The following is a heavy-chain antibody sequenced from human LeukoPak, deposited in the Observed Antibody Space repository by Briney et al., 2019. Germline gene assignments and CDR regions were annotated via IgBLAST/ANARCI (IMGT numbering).Heavy chain of an antibody. CDR3: ARARKNYYYDGSGYSGNDAFDI. J-gene: IGHJ3*02. V-gene: IGHV3-30*02. D-gene: IGHD3-22*01. Sequence: PGGSLRLSCAASGFTFSSYGMHWVRQAPGKGLEWVAFIRYDGSNKYYADSVKGRFTISRDNSKNTLYLQMNSLRAEDTAVYYCARARKNYYYDGSGYSGNDAFDIWGQGTMVTVSS. CDR2: IRYDGSNK. CDR1: GFTFSSYG.